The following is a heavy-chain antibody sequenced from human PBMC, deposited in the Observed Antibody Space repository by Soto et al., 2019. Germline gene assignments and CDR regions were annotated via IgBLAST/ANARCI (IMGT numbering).Heavy chain of an antibody. D-gene: IGHD5-12*01. CDR2: ISSASGDT. CDR1: GDTFTAYS. V-gene: IGHV1-3*05. CDR3: TRGGFSQYGMDV. Sequence: QVHLVQSGAEERKPGASVKVSCEASGDTFTAYSLHWVRQAPGQGLEWMGWISSASGDTRYSQKFQGRLTLTRDTSASTTYMELGSLRSEDTAIYYCTRGGFSQYGMDVWGQGTTVTVSS. J-gene: IGHJ6*02.